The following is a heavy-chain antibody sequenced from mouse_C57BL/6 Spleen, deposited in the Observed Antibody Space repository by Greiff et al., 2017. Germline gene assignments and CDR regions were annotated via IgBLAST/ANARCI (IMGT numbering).Heavy chain of an antibody. CDR2: IRSKSNNYAT. D-gene: IGHD1-1*01. J-gene: IGHJ4*01. V-gene: IGHV10-1*01. CDR1: GFSFNTYA. CDR3: VNHYYGSSYWAMDY. Sequence: EVKLMESGGGLVQPKGSLKLSCAASGFSFNTYAMNWVRQAPGKGLEWVARIRSKSNNYATYYADSVKDRFTISRDDSESMLYLQMNNLKTEDTAMYCCVNHYYGSSYWAMDYWGQGTSVTVSS.